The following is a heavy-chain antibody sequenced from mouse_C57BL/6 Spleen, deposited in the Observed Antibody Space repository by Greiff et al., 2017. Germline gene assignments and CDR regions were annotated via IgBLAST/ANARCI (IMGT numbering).Heavy chain of an antibody. Sequence: VQLQQSGAELVRPGASVTLSCKASGYTFTDYEMHWVKQTPVHGLEWIGAIDPETGGPAYNQKFKGKAILTADQSSRTAYMELRSLTSEDSAVYYCTRRDYDYAYFDYWGQGTTLTVSS. J-gene: IGHJ2*01. CDR2: IDPETGGP. CDR1: GYTFTDYE. CDR3: TRRDYDYAYFDY. V-gene: IGHV1-15*01. D-gene: IGHD2-4*01.